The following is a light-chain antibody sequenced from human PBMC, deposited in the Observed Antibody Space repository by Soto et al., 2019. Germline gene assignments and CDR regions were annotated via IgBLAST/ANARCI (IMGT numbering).Light chain of an antibody. CDR1: QSITTY. Sequence: DIQMTHSPSSLSASVVDRFTITCLASQSITTYLNWYRQKPGKAPKLLIYAASSLQSGVPSRFSGSGSETEFTLSISSLQPEDFATYFCQQIYSAPLTFGGGTKVDIK. V-gene: IGKV1-39*01. CDR2: AAS. CDR3: QQIYSAPLT. J-gene: IGKJ4*01.